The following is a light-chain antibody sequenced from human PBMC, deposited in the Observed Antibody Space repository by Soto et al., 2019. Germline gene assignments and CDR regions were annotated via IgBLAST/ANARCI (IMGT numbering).Light chain of an antibody. CDR3: SSYTSKSSLI. J-gene: IGLJ2*01. V-gene: IGLV2-14*01. Sequence: QSALTQPASVSGSPGQSITISCAGTMRDVGAYNLVSWYQQHPGRAPQLIIYEVRNRPSGVSFRFSGSKSGNTASLTISGLQAEDEADYYCSSYTSKSSLIFGGGTKLTVL. CDR1: MRDVGAYNL. CDR2: EVR.